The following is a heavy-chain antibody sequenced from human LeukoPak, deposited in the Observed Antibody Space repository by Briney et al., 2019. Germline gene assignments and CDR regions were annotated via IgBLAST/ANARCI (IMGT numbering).Heavy chain of an antibody. D-gene: IGHD3-22*01. CDR3: AKGAGGYFRHYYYYYHMDV. CDR1: GFTFSSYA. CDR2: ISGSGGST. J-gene: IGHJ6*03. Sequence: GGSLRLSCAASGFTFSSYAMSWVRQAPGKGLEWVSAISGSGGSTYYADSVKGRFTISRDNSKNTLYLQMNSLRAEDTAVYYCAKGAGGYFRHYYYYYHMDVWGKGTTVTVSS. V-gene: IGHV3-23*01.